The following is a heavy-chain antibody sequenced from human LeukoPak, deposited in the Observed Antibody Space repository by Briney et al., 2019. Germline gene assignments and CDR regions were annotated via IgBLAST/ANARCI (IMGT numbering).Heavy chain of an antibody. CDR3: ARATPYYDILTGYYPGWFDP. D-gene: IGHD3-9*01. CDR2: IYPGDSDT. V-gene: IGHV5-51*01. J-gene: IGHJ5*02. CDR1: GYSFTSYW. Sequence: GESLKISCKGSGYSFTSYWIGWVRQMPGKGLEWMGIIYPGDSDTRYSPSFQGQVTISADKSISTAYLQWSSLKASDTAMHYCARATPYYDILTGYYPGWFDPWGQGTLVTVSS.